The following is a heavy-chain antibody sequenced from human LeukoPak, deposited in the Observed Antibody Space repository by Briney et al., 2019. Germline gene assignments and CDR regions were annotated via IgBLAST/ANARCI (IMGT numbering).Heavy chain of an antibody. Sequence: PSETLSLTCTVSGESISGFYWTWIRQPPGKGLEWIGYIYYSGSTNYNPSLKSRVTISVDTSKNQFSLKLSSVTAADTAVYYCAREGSPWGQGTLVTVSS. J-gene: IGHJ5*02. CDR3: AREGSP. CDR1: GESISGFY. CDR2: IYYSGST. V-gene: IGHV4-59*01.